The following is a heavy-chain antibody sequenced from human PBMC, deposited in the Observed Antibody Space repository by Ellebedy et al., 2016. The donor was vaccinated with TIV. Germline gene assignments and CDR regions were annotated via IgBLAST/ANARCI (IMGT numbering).Heavy chain of an antibody. CDR1: GYTFTSFG. Sequence: ASVKVSXKASGYTFTSFGISWVRQAPGQGLEWMGWISGYNGKANYAQKFQARVIMTTDTSTNTAYMELRSLGSDDTAVYYCARVGSNGGKSDYWGQGALVTVSS. V-gene: IGHV1-18*01. D-gene: IGHD4-23*01. J-gene: IGHJ4*02. CDR2: ISGYNGKA. CDR3: ARVGSNGGKSDY.